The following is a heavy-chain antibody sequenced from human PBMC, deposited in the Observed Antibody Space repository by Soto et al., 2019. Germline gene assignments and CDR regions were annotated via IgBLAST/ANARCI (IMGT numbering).Heavy chain of an antibody. Sequence: QITLKESGPTLVKPTQTLTLTCTFSGFSLSTSGVGVGWIRRPPGKALEWLAVIYWDDDKQYSPSLKTRLTIXKVXSKNQVVLTMTNVDPVDTATYYCAHCPFSTTPFDYWGQGTLVTVSS. CDR1: GFSLSTSGVG. J-gene: IGHJ4*02. V-gene: IGHV2-5*02. D-gene: IGHD2-2*01. CDR3: AHCPFSTTPFDY. CDR2: IYWDDDK.